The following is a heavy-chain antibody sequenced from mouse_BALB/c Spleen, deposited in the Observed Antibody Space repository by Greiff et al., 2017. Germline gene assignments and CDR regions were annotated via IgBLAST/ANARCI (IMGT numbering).Heavy chain of an antibody. CDR1: GFSLTSYG. V-gene: IGHV2-2*02. J-gene: IGHJ4*01. D-gene: IGHD2-5*01. CDR2: IWSGGST. CDR3: ARYSNWGMDY. Sequence: VQLQQSGPGLVQPSQSLSITCTVSGFSLTSYGVHWVRQSPGKGLEWLGVIWSGGSTDYYAAFISRLSISKDNSKSQVFFIMNSLQANDNAIYYCARYSNWGMDYWGQGTSVTVSS.